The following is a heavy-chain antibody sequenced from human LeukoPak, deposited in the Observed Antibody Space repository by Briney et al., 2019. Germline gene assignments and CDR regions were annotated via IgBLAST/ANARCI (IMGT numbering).Heavy chain of an antibody. CDR2: ISSSSSYI. D-gene: IGHD6-13*01. CDR1: GFAFSSYS. Sequence: GGSLRLSCAASGFAFSSYSMNWVRQAPGKGLEWVSSISSSSSYIYYADSVKGRFTISRDNAKNSLYLQMNSLRAEDTAVYYCARDPDIGAAAAFDYWGQGTLVTASS. V-gene: IGHV3-21*01. CDR3: ARDPDIGAAAAFDY. J-gene: IGHJ4*02.